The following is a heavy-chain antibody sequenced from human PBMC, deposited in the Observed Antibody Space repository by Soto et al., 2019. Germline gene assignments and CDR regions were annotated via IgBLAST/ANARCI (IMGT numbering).Heavy chain of an antibody. J-gene: IGHJ6*02. Sequence: QVQLQESGPGLVKPSETLSLTCTVSGGSISSYFWSWIRQPAGKGLEWIGRIYTSGSTNYNPSLKSRVTMSVDTSKNQFSLKLSSVSAADTAVYYCARSLPYYDFWSGYYPSTYYYGMDVWGQGTTVTVSS. CDR2: IYTSGST. CDR3: ARSLPYYDFWSGYYPSTYYYGMDV. D-gene: IGHD3-3*01. V-gene: IGHV4-4*07. CDR1: GGSISSYF.